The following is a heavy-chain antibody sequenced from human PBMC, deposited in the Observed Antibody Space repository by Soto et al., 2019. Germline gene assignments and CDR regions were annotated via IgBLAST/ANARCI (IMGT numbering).Heavy chain of an antibody. D-gene: IGHD4-17*01. CDR3: AHRQRTVYFDY. V-gene: IGHV2-5*02. CDR2: TYWDDDK. Sequence: QITLKESGPTLVKPTQTLTLTCTFSGFSLSTSGVGVGWIRQPPGKALEWLALTYWDDDKRYSPSLKSRLSITKDTSKNQVVLTMTNMDPVDTATYYCAHRQRTVYFDYWGQGTLVTVSS. J-gene: IGHJ4*02. CDR1: GFSLSTSGVG.